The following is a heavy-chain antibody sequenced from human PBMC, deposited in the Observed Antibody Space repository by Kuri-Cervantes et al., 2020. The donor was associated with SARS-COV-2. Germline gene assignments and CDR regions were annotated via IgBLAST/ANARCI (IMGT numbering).Heavy chain of an antibody. V-gene: IGHV3-21*01. CDR2: ISSSSSYI. CDR3: AKELNEGYSSSWYFDY. CDR1: GFTFSSYS. Sequence: GGSLRLSCAVSGFTFSSYSMNWVRQAPGKGLEWVSSISSSSSYIYYADSVKGRFTISRDNAKNSLYLQMNSLRAEDTAVYYCAKELNEGYSSSWYFDYWGQGTLVTVSS. J-gene: IGHJ4*02. D-gene: IGHD6-13*01.